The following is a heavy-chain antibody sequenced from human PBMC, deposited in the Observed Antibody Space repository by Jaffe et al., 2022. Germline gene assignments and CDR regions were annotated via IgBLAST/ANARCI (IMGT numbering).Heavy chain of an antibody. Sequence: EVQLVESGGGLVQPGGSLRLSCAASGFTFSSYEMNWVRQAPGKGLEWVSYISSSGSTIYYADSVKGRFTISRDNAKNSLYLQMNSLRAEDTAVYYCARDTYYYDSSGLRWGQGTLVTVSS. CDR1: GFTFSSYE. D-gene: IGHD3-22*01. V-gene: IGHV3-48*03. CDR3: ARDTYYYDSSGLR. J-gene: IGHJ4*02. CDR2: ISSSGSTI.